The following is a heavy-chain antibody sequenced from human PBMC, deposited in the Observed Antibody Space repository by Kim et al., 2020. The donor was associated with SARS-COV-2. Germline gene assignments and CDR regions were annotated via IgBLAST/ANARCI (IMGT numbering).Heavy chain of an antibody. J-gene: IGHJ4*02. D-gene: IGHD2-15*01. Sequence: VEGRFTTSRDNSKNTLYLQMNSLRAEDTAVYYCARDPRPYCSGGSCYSFYWGQGTLVTVSS. CDR3: ARDPRPYCSGGSCYSFY. V-gene: IGHV3-30*07.